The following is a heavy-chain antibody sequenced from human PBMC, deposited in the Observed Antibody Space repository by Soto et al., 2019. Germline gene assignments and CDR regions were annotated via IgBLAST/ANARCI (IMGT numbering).Heavy chain of an antibody. V-gene: IGHV3-23*01. CDR2: ISGSGGST. D-gene: IGHD4-17*01. CDR3: AKVDYGDYGGVDY. J-gene: IGHJ4*02. Sequence: EVQLLESGGGLVQPGGSLRLSCAASGFTFSSYAMSWVRQAPGQGLEWVSAISGSGGSTYYADSVNGRFTISRDNSKNTLYLQINSLRAEDTAVYYCAKVDYGDYGGVDYWGQGTLVTVSS. CDR1: GFTFSSYA.